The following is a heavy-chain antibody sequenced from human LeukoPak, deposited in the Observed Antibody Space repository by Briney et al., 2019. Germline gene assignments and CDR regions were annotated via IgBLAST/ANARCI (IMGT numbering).Heavy chain of an antibody. V-gene: IGHV4-59*01. CDR3: ARLTGYSSESWFDP. J-gene: IGHJ5*02. CDR2: IYYSGST. CDR1: GGSINSYY. D-gene: IGHD3-9*01. Sequence: PSETLSLTCTVSGGSINSYYWSWIRQPPGKGLEWIGYIYYSGSTNYNPSLKSRVTISVHTSKNQFSLKLSSVTAADTAVYYCARLTGYSSESWFDPWGQGTLVAVSS.